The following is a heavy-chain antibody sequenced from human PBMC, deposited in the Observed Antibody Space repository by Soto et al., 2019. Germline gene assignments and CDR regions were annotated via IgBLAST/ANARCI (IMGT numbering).Heavy chain of an antibody. Sequence: PSETLSLTCTVSGGPISNSDHYWTWIRQPPGKGLEWIGYISYTGSTNYNPYLKTRVTISADTSKNQFSLMLRSVTAADTAVYYCARDKGYYDSTGYWSTHGPVDYWGQGARVTVSS. CDR1: GGPISNSDHY. J-gene: IGHJ4*02. CDR3: ARDKGYYDSTGYWSTHGPVDY. V-gene: IGHV4-30-4*01. CDR2: ISYTGST. D-gene: IGHD3-22*01.